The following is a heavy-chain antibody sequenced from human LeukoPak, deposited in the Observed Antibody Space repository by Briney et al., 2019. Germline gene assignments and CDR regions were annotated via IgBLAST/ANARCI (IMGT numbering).Heavy chain of an antibody. V-gene: IGHV3-30*18. CDR3: AKTGGGNSGLWFDP. Sequence: GGSLRLSCAASGFTFSSYGMHWVRQAPGKGLEWVAVISYDGSNKYYADSVKGRFTISRDNSKNTLYLQMNSLRAEDTAVYYCAKTGGGNSGLWFDPWGQGTLVTVSS. CDR2: ISYDGSNK. CDR1: GFTFSSYG. J-gene: IGHJ5*02. D-gene: IGHD2-21*02.